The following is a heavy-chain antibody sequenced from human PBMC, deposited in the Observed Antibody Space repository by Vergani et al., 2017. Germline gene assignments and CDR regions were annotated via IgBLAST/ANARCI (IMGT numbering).Heavy chain of an antibody. CDR1: GFTFSSYE. J-gene: IGHJ3*02. CDR2: ISSSGSTI. D-gene: IGHD6-13*01. V-gene: IGHV3-48*03. CDR3: ARDGSADGIVDAFDI. Sequence: EVQLVESGGGLVQPGGSLRLSCAASGFTFSSYEMNWVRQAPGKGLEWVSYISSSGSTIYYADSVKGRFTISRDNAKNSLYLQMNSLRAEDTAVYYCARDGSADGIVDAFDIWGQGTMVTVSS.